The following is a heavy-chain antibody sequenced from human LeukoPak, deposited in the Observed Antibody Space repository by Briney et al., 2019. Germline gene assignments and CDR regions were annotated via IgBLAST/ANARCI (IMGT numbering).Heavy chain of an antibody. CDR1: GFTFSSYG. CDR2: ISYDGSNK. Sequence: PGGSLRLSCAASGFTFSSYGMHWVRQAPGKGLEWVAVISYDGSNKYYADSVKGRFTISRDNSKNTLYLQMNSLRAEDTAVYYCAKIVVAATPPFDYWGQGTLVTVSS. CDR3: AKIVVAATPPFDY. J-gene: IGHJ4*02. D-gene: IGHD2-15*01. V-gene: IGHV3-30*18.